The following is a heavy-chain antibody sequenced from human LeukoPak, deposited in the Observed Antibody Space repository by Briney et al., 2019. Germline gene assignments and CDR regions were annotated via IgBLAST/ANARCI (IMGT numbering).Heavy chain of an antibody. CDR3: ARGYTSGWSPALDI. J-gene: IGHJ3*02. CDR1: GGSISSGSYY. V-gene: IGHV4-61*02. CDR2: MYTSGST. D-gene: IGHD6-19*01. Sequence: SETLSLTCTVSGGSISSGSYYWSWIRQPDGKELEWIGRMYTSGSTNYNPSLRSRVTISVDTSKNQLSLKLTSVTAADTAVYYCARGYTSGWSPALDIWGQGTMVTVSS.